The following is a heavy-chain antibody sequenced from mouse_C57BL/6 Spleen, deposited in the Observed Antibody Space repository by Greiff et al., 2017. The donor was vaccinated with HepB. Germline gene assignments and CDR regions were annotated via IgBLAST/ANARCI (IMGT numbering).Heavy chain of an antibody. V-gene: IGHV1-55*01. CDR3: ARTDYDGNWFAY. Sequence: QVQLQQPGAELVKPGASVKMSCKASGYTFTSYWITWVKQRPGQGLEWIGDIYPGSGSTNYNEKFKSKATLTVDTSSSTAYMQLSSLTSEESAVYYCARTDYDGNWFAYWGQGTLVTVSA. CDR1: GYTFTSYW. D-gene: IGHD2-4*01. CDR2: IYPGSGST. J-gene: IGHJ3*01.